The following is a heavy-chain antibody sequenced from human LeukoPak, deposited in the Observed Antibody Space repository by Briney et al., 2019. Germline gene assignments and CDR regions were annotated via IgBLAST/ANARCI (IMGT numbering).Heavy chain of an antibody. CDR1: GFTFSNYV. Sequence: GGSLRLSCAASGFTFSNYVMTWVRQAPGKGLPWVSTITASGGTTYYADSVKGRFTVSRDNSKNTLYLQMNRLRAEDTAVYYCARSFMVRGDPYYFDLWGQGTLVTVSS. V-gene: IGHV3-23*01. D-gene: IGHD3-10*01. CDR2: ITASGGTT. J-gene: IGHJ4*02. CDR3: ARSFMVRGDPYYFDL.